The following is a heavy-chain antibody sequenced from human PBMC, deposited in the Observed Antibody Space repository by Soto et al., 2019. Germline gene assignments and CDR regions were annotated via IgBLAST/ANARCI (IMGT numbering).Heavy chain of an antibody. CDR2: IDPSDSYT. CDR3: ARRNYDILTGDVYGMDV. J-gene: IGHJ6*02. Sequence: GESLKISCKGSGYSFTSYWISWVRQMPGKGLEWMGRIDPSDSYTNYSPSFQGHVTISADKSISTAYLQWSSLKASDTAMYYCARRNYDILTGDVYGMDVWGQGTTVTVSS. D-gene: IGHD3-9*01. CDR1: GYSFTSYW. V-gene: IGHV5-10-1*01.